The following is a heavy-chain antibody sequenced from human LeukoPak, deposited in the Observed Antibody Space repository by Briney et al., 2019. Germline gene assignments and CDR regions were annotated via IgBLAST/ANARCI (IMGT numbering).Heavy chain of an antibody. CDR2: ISTSSTYI. J-gene: IGHJ4*02. Sequence: GGSLRLSCVASGFTFSSYSMNWVRQAPGKGLEWVSCISTSSTYIFYADSVKGRFTISRDNAKNSLYLQMSSLRSEDTAVYYCARGNYYGSGSSDYWGQGTLVTVSS. CDR3: ARGNYYGSGSSDY. V-gene: IGHV3-21*04. D-gene: IGHD3-10*01. CDR1: GFTFSSYS.